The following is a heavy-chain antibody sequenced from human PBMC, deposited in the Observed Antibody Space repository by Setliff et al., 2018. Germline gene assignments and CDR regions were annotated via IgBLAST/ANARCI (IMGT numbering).Heavy chain of an antibody. CDR2: ISAYNGNT. D-gene: IGHD6-6*01. Sequence: ASVKVSCKASGYSFSDYGISWVRQAPGQGLEWMGWISAYNGNTKYAQKLQGRVTMATDISTSTAYMELRSLRSDDTAVYYCARDRAARPPNSYYYYMDVWGKGTTVTVSS. J-gene: IGHJ6*03. CDR3: ARDRAARPPNSYYYYMDV. CDR1: GYSFSDYG. V-gene: IGHV1-18*01.